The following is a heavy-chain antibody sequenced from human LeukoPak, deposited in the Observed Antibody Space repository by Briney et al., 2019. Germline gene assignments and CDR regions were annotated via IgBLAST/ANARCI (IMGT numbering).Heavy chain of an antibody. J-gene: IGHJ4*02. CDR3: AIGSRCSSTSCYAGDDY. CDR2: LIPIFGTA. Sequence: SVKVSCKASGGTFSSYAISWVRQAPGQGLEWMGGLIPIFGTANYAQKFQGRVTITADESTSTAYMELSSLRPEDTAVYYCAIGSRCSSTSCYAGDDYSGQGTLVTVSS. V-gene: IGHV1-69*01. CDR1: GGTFSSYA. D-gene: IGHD2-2*01.